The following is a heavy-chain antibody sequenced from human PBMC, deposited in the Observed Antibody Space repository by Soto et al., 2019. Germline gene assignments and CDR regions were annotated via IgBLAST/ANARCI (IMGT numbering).Heavy chain of an antibody. CDR3: ARRAILGGMDV. D-gene: IGHD3-3*01. CDR1: CYNFNNHG. CDR2: IIINTGNT. Sequence: SAQVSFKASCYNFNNHGISWVRQAPGQGLEWLGWIIINTGNTNFARKFQGRATLTTDTATRTAYMDLTNLRSDDSAVYFCARRAILGGMDVWGQGTTVTVSS. V-gene: IGHV1-18*04. J-gene: IGHJ6*02.